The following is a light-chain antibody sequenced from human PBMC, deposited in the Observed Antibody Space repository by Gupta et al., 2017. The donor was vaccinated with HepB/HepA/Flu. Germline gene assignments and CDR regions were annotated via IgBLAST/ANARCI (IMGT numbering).Light chain of an antibody. CDR3: KQAQQTPHT. Sequence: DIVMTQSPLSLPVTSGESASISCRSSQSLLHSDGNSYLDWYLQKPGQAPQLLIYLRSNRATGVPDRFSGSGSGTDFSLEISRVEAEDVGVYYCKQAQQTPHTFGGGTKVEIK. V-gene: IGKV2-28*01. J-gene: IGKJ4*01. CDR2: LRS. CDR1: QSLLHSDGNSY.